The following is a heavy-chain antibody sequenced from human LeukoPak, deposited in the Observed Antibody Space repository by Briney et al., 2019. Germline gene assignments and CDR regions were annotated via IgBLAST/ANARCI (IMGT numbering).Heavy chain of an antibody. Sequence: GGSLRLSCAASGFTFSDYYMSWIRQAPGKGLEWVSYISGSGSTIYYADSVKGRFTISRDNAKNSLYLQMNSLRAEDTAVYYCARDPAPYDIYSGYGMDVWGQGTTVTVSS. V-gene: IGHV3-11*01. D-gene: IGHD3-9*01. J-gene: IGHJ6*02. CDR1: GFTFSDYY. CDR2: ISGSGSTI. CDR3: ARDPAPYDIYSGYGMDV.